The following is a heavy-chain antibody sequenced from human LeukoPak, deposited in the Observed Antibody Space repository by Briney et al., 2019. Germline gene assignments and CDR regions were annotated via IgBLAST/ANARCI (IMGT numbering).Heavy chain of an antibody. CDR3: AKDRYGSGRARYFDY. Sequence: GGSLRLSCAASGFTFSSYAMSWVRQAPGKGLEWVSAISGSGGSTYYADSVKGRLTISRDNSKNTLYLQMNSLRAEDTAVYYCAKDRYGSGRARYFDYWGQGTLVTVSS. D-gene: IGHD6-19*01. CDR2: ISGSGGST. CDR1: GFTFSSYA. J-gene: IGHJ4*02. V-gene: IGHV3-23*01.